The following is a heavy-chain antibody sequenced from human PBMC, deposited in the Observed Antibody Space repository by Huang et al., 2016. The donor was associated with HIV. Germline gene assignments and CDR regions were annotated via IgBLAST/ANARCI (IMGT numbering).Heavy chain of an antibody. CDR3: AKGSMANAFDI. Sequence: QVQLVESGGGVVQPGGSLRLSCAASGFTFSSYGMHWVRQAPGKGLEWVAFIRYDGSYKYYADSVRGRFTISRDNSKNTLYLQMNSLRAEDTAVYYCAKGSMANAFDIWGQGTMVTVSS. V-gene: IGHV3-30*02. D-gene: IGHD3-10*01. CDR2: IRYDGSYK. CDR1: GFTFSSYG. J-gene: IGHJ3*02.